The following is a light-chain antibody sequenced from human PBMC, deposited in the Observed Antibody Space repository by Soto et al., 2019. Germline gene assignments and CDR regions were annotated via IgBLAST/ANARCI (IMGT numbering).Light chain of an antibody. J-gene: IGKJ4*01. CDR3: QQYKNWPPALT. V-gene: IGKV3-15*01. CDR1: QSVGDK. CDR2: DAS. Sequence: EIVMTQSTVTLSVSPGERATLSCRTSQSVGDKLTWYQQKPGQAPRLLIYDASDRATGISGRFSGSGSGTQFTLTIYSLQTEDVAVYYCQQYKNWPPALTFGGGTKVEIK.